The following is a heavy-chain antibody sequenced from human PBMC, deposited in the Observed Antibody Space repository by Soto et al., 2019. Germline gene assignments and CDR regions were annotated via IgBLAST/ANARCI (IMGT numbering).Heavy chain of an antibody. CDR1: GFTFSSYA. Sequence: EVQLLESGGGLVQPGGSLRLSCAASGFTFSSYAMSWVRQAPGKGLEWVSAISGSGGSTYYADSVKGRFTISRDNGKTSLFLQMNSLRVEDTAIYYCSRTSIPVGFGMDVWGPGTTVTVSS. CDR2: ISGSGGST. V-gene: IGHV3-23*01. J-gene: IGHJ6*02. CDR3: SRTSIPVGFGMDV. D-gene: IGHD1-26*01.